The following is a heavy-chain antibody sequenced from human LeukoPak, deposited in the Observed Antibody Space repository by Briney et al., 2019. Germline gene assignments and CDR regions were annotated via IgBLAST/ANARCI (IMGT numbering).Heavy chain of an antibody. J-gene: IGHJ4*02. CDR3: ARDHSDYGLDY. Sequence: SETLSLTCTVSGGSISSGGYYWSWIRQHPGKGLEWIRYIYYSGSTYYNPSLKSRVTISVDTSKNQFSLKLSSVTAADTAVYYCARDHSDYGLDYWGQGTLVTVSS. CDR1: GGSISSGGYY. D-gene: IGHD4-17*01. V-gene: IGHV4-31*03. CDR2: IYYSGST.